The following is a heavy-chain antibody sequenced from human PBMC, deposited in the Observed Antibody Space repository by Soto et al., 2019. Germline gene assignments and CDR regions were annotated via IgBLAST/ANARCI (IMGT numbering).Heavy chain of an antibody. CDR2: INRSGST. Sequence: QVQLQQWGAGLLKPSETLSLTCSVYGGSFSDYYWSWIRQPPGKGLEWIGEINRSGSTNYNPSLXSXDIISMDTSKNQFSLKLTSVTAADTAVYYCARNFDPWGQGTLVTVSS. CDR1: GGSFSDYY. V-gene: IGHV4-34*01. CDR3: ARNFDP. J-gene: IGHJ5*02.